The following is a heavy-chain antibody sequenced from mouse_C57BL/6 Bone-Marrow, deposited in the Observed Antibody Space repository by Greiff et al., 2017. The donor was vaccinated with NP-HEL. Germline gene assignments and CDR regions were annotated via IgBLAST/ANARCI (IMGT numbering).Heavy chain of an antibody. CDR3: ARPYGSSFHWYFDV. CDR2: IWTGGGT. CDR1: GFSLTSYA. J-gene: IGHJ1*03. D-gene: IGHD1-1*01. Sequence: QVQVVESGPGLVAPSQSLSITCTVSGFSLTSYAISWVRQPPGKGLEWLGVIWTGGGTNYNSALKSRLSISKDNSKSQVFLKMNSLQTDDTARYYCARPYGSSFHWYFDVWGTGTTVTVSS. V-gene: IGHV2-9-1*01.